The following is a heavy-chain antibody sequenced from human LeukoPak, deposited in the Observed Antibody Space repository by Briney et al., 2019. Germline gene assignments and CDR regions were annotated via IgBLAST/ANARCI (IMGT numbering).Heavy chain of an antibody. CDR1: GFTFANYG. D-gene: IGHD5-12*01. V-gene: IGHV1-69*06. CDR2: IIPMYGTS. Sequence: ASVKVSCKASGFTFANYGFTWVRQAPGQGLEWMGAIIPMYGTSNYAQKFQGRVAIIADKSTSTAYMELNSLTSEDTAVYYCAIAQNNHGYVYFGMDVWGKGTTVTVSS. J-gene: IGHJ6*04. CDR3: AIAQNNHGYVYFGMDV.